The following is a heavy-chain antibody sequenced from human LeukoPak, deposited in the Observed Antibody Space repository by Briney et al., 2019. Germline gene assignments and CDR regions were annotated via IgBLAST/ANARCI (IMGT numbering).Heavy chain of an antibody. V-gene: IGHV1-8*01. CDR1: GYTFTSYD. Sequence: ASVTVSCTASGYTFTSYDINWVRQAPGQGLEWMGWMNPDSGNTGYAQKFQGRGTMTRNTSISTAYMELSSLRSEDTAVYYCARGSSNSSSWYVPFAYYYYYMDVWGKGTTVSVSS. CDR3: ARGSSNSSSWYVPFAYYYYYMDV. D-gene: IGHD6-13*01. J-gene: IGHJ6*03. CDR2: MNPDSGNT.